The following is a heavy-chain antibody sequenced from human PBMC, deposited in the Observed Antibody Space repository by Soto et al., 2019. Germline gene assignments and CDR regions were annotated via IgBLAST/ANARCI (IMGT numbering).Heavy chain of an antibody. D-gene: IGHD3-22*01. CDR1: GYTFTSYD. CDR3: ARELEAYYDLNY. Sequence: QVQLVQSGAEVKKPGASVKVSCKASGYTFTSYDINWVRQATGQGLEWMGWMNPNSGNTGYAQKFQGRVTMTRNTSISTAYMELSSLRSDDTAVYYCARELEAYYDLNYWGQGTLVTVSS. V-gene: IGHV1-8*01. J-gene: IGHJ4*02. CDR2: MNPNSGNT.